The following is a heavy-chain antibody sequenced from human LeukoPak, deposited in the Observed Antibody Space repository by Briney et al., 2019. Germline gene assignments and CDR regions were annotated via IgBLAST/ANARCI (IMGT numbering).Heavy chain of an antibody. Sequence: PGGSLRLSCAVSGFTFSTNHMTWVRQAPGKGLEWVSAINDVDTAYYSDTVRGRFTISRDSAKNTLYLQMKSLRADDTAVYYCARDMVHSSGAFDSWGQGTLVTVSS. D-gene: IGHD3-22*01. CDR2: INDVDTA. CDR1: GFTFSTNH. J-gene: IGHJ4*02. CDR3: ARDMVHSSGAFDS. V-gene: IGHV3-53*01.